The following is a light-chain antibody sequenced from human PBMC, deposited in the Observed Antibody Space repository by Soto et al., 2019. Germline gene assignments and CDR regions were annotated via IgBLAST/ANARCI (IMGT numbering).Light chain of an antibody. CDR2: EVS. CDR1: SSDVGGYNY. CDR3: SSYAGSNNCV. V-gene: IGLV2-8*01. J-gene: IGLJ1*01. Sequence: QSALTQPPSASGSPGQSVTISCTGTSSDVGGYNYVSWYQQHPGKAPKLMIYEVSKRPSGVPDRFSGSKSGNTASLTVSGLQSEDEADYDCSSYAGSNNCVFGTETKLTVL.